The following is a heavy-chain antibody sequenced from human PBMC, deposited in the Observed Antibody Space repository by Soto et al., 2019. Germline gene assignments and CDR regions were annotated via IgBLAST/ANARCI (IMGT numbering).Heavy chain of an antibody. CDR2: ISYDGSDR. V-gene: IGHV3-30*18. J-gene: IGHJ1*01. D-gene: IGHD2-2*01. CDR3: AKAGPYCSSTSCYAL. Sequence: GGSLRLSCAASGFTFSSYAMYWVRQAPGKGLEWVAFISYDGSDRYHADSVKGRFTISRDNSKNTMYLQMNSLRADDTAVYFCAKAGPYCSSTSCYALWGQGTLVTVSS. CDR1: GFTFSSYA.